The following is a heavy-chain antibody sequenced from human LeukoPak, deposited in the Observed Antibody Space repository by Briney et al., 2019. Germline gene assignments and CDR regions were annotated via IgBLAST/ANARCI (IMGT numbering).Heavy chain of an antibody. CDR2: ISYYGSNK. V-gene: IGHV3-30*18. J-gene: IGHJ5*02. Sequence: GGSLRLSCAPSGFTFSSYCMHWVRQPPDKGLEWVAVISYYGSNKYYADSVKGRFTITRDNSKHRPDLQMNSLRAEDTAVYCCANLPTADRAMVTWGQGTLVTVSS. D-gene: IGHD5-18*01. CDR1: GFTFSSYC. CDR3: ANLPTADRAMVT.